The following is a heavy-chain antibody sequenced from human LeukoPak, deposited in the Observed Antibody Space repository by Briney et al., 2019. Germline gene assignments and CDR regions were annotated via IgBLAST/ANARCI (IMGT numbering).Heavy chain of an antibody. CDR2: IYYSGST. D-gene: IGHD6-13*01. Sequence: SETLSLTCTVSGGSISSSSYYWGWIRQPPGKGLEWIGSIYYSGSTYYNPSLKSRVTISVDTSKNQFSLKLSSVTAADTAVYYCARLDYSSSWQPWGQGTLVTVSS. CDR3: ARLDYSSSWQP. CDR1: GGSISSSSYY. V-gene: IGHV4-39*07. J-gene: IGHJ5*02.